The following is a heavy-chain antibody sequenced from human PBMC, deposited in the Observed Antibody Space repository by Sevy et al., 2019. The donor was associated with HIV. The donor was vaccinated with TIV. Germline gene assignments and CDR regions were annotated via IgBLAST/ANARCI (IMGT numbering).Heavy chain of an antibody. CDR1: RFNFNIYS. D-gene: IGHD2-8*01. V-gene: IGHV3-23*01. CDR2: LSFGCGKI. Sequence: GGSLRLSCVVSRFNFNIYSMSWVRLAPGKGLEWVSTLSFGCGKINYADSVKGRFIISRDDSKNTLYLQMNSLRAEDTAVYFCAREGCTRPHDYWGQGTLVTVSS. J-gene: IGHJ4*02. CDR3: AREGCTRPHDY.